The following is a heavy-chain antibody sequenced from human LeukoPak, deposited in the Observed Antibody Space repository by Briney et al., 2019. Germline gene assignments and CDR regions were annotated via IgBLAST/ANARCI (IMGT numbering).Heavy chain of an antibody. Sequence: GGSLRLSCAASGFTFSSYAMSWVRQAPGKGLEWGSAISGSGGSTYYADSVKGRFTISRDNSKNTLYLQMNSLRAEDTAVYYCAKMVGPQLWYFDLWGRGTLVTVSS. V-gene: IGHV3-23*01. CDR2: ISGSGGST. CDR3: AKMVGPQLWYFDL. CDR1: GFTFSSYA. D-gene: IGHD2-15*01. J-gene: IGHJ2*01.